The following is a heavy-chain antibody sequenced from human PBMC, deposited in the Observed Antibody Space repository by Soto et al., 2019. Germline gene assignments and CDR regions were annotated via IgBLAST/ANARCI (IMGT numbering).Heavy chain of an antibody. CDR3: ARDYDFWSGYNYGMDV. J-gene: IGHJ6*02. Sequence: EVQLVESGGGLVQPGGSLRLSCAASGFTFNSYAMHWVRQAPGKGLEYVSAISSNGGSTYYANSVKGRFTISRDNSKNTLYLQMGSLRAEDMAVYYCARDYDFWSGYNYGMDVWGQGTTVTVSS. CDR2: ISSNGGST. V-gene: IGHV3-64*01. D-gene: IGHD3-3*01. CDR1: GFTFNSYA.